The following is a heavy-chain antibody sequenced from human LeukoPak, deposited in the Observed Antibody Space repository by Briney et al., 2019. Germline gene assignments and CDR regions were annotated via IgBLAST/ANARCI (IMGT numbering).Heavy chain of an antibody. J-gene: IGHJ6*03. CDR3: ARGLGRALRSDRYYYYMDV. V-gene: IGHV3-33*01. D-gene: IGHD3-3*01. Sequence: GGSLRLSCAASGFIFSTYGIHWVRQAPGKGLEGVADIWYDGSNQYYADSVEGRFTVSRDNSKNTLYLQMNSLRAEDTAVYYCARGLGRALRSDRYYYYMDVWGKGTTVTVSS. CDR2: IWYDGSNQ. CDR1: GFIFSTYG.